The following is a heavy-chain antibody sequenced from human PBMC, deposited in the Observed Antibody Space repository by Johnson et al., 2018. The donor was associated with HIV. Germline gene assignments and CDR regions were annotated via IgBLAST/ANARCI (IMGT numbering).Heavy chain of an antibody. J-gene: IGHJ3*02. CDR1: GFTFSDYY. CDR3: IRCIAATGRDAFDI. Sequence: QVQLVESGGGVVRPGGSLRLSCAASGFTFSDYYMSWIRQAPGKGLEWVSYISSSGSTIYYADSVKGRFTISRDNAKNSLYLQMNSLRAEDTAVYYCIRCIAATGRDAFDIWGQGTMVTVSS. D-gene: IGHD6-13*01. V-gene: IGHV3-11*04. CDR2: ISSSGSTI.